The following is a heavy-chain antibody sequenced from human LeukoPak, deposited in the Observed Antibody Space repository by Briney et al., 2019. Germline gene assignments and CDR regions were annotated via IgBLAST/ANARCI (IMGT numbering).Heavy chain of an antibody. J-gene: IGHJ5*02. CDR1: GGSISTYY. Sequence: SETLSLTCSVSGGSISTYYWTWIRQPPGKGLEWIGYIYYSGSTYYKPSLKSRVTILVDTSKNQFSLKLTSVTAADTAVYYCARSQARLGWFDPWGQGALVTVSS. CDR2: IYYSGST. V-gene: IGHV4-59*12. CDR3: ARSQARLGWFDP. D-gene: IGHD6-19*01.